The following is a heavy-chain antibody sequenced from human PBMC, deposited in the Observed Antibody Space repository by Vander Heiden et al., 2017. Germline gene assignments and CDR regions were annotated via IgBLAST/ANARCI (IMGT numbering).Heavy chain of an antibody. CDR1: SDA. V-gene: IGHV3-23*01. J-gene: IGHJ6*02. CDR3: AKAYDILTGYYLGDYYYYGMDV. Sequence: SDAMSWVRQAPATGLEWVSAISGSGGGTYYADSVKGRFTISRDNSKNTLYLQMNSLRAEDTAVYYCAKAYDILTGYYLGDYYYYGMDVWGQGTTVTVSS. CDR2: ISGSGGGT. D-gene: IGHD3-9*01.